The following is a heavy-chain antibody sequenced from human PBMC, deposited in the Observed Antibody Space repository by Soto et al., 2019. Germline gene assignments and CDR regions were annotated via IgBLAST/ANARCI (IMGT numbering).Heavy chain of an antibody. CDR3: ARAPDYCAHFES. V-gene: IGHV3-7*04. D-gene: IGHD4-17*01. CDR1: GFTFVTYY. Sequence: EVQLVESGGGLVQPGESLRLSCAASGFTFVTYYMTWVRQAPGKGLEWVANIRQDGNEIYYVDSVKGRFTISRDNVKNSLYLQMNSLRAEDTAVYYCARAPDYCAHFESWGQGTLVTVSS. CDR2: IRQDGNEI. J-gene: IGHJ4*02.